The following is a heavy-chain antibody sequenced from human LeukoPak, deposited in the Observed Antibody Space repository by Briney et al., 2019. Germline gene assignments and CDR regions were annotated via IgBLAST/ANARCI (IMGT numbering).Heavy chain of an antibody. D-gene: IGHD3-9*01. CDR3: ARGHYDVLAASYKWTPDY. J-gene: IGHJ4*02. Sequence: GVLRLSCAASGFTFNTFNMNWVRQAPRKGLEWVSSITSGGDYIYYADSVKGRFTTSRDNAKNSLSLQLNSLRVEDTAVYYCARGHYDVLAASYKWTPDYWGQGTLVTVSS. CDR1: GFTFNTFN. CDR2: ITSGGDYI. V-gene: IGHV3-21*01.